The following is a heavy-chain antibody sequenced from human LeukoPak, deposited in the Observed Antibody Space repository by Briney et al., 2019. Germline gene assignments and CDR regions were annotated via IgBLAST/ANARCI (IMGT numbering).Heavy chain of an antibody. CDR2: IYYSGST. Sequence: SETLSLTCTVSGGSISSHYWSWIRQPPGKGLEWIGYIYYSGSTNYNPSLKSRVTISVDTSKNQFSLKLSSVTAADTAVYYCARSIAARRGRYFDYWGQGTLVTVSS. J-gene: IGHJ4*02. CDR1: GGSISSHY. CDR3: ARSIAARRGRYFDY. D-gene: IGHD6-6*01. V-gene: IGHV4-59*11.